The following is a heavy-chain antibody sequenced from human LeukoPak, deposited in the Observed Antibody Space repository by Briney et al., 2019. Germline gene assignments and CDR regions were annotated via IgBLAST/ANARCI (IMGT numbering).Heavy chain of an antibody. V-gene: IGHV4-34*01. CDR1: GGSFSGYY. CDR3: ARGFYVIAAHYFDY. CDR2: INHSGST. Sequence: PSETLSLTCAVYGGSFSGYYWSWIRQPPGKGLEWIGEINHSGSTNYNPSLESRVTISVDTSKNQFSLKLSSVTAADTAVYYCARGFYVIAAHYFDYWGQGTLVTVSS. D-gene: IGHD6-6*01. J-gene: IGHJ4*02.